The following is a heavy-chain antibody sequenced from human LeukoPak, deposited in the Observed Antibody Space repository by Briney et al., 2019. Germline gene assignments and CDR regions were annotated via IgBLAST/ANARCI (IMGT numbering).Heavy chain of an antibody. D-gene: IGHD3-10*01. CDR2: INPAGTST. V-gene: IGHV3-21*01. J-gene: IGHJ5*02. CDR1: GFIFSSYS. CDR3: VRDFLGESGAGGP. Sequence: GGCLRLSCAASGFIFSSYSMNWVRQAPGKGLEWVSSINPAGTSTFHADSVKGRSTISRDNTENSLYMQMDSLRDEDTAVYYCVRDFLGESGAGGPWGQGTLVTVSS.